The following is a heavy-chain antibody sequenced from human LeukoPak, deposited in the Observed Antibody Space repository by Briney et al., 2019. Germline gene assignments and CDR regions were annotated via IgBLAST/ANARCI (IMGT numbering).Heavy chain of an antibody. CDR2: INPSGGST. Sequence: ASVKVSCKASGYTFISYYMHWVRQAPGQGLEWMGIINPSGGSTTYAQKFQGRVTMTRDTSTSTVYMELSSLRYEDTAMYYCAREDGSYYGSGFSRYYYYYGMDVWGQGTTVTVSS. J-gene: IGHJ6*02. CDR3: AREDGSYYGSGFSRYYYYYGMDV. CDR1: GYTFISYY. V-gene: IGHV1-46*01. D-gene: IGHD3-10*01.